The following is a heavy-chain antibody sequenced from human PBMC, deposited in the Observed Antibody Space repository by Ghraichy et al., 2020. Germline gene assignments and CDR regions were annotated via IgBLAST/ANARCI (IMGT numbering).Heavy chain of an antibody. J-gene: IGHJ6*02. Sequence: SETLSLTCAVYGGSFSGYYWSWIRQPPGKGLEWIGEINHSGSTNYNPSLKSRVTISVDTSKNQFSLKLSSVTAADTAVYYCARGYKRRITIFGVPSPYYYGMDVWGQGTTVTVSS. CDR3: ARGYKRRITIFGVPSPYYYGMDV. V-gene: IGHV4-34*01. CDR1: GGSFSGYY. D-gene: IGHD3-3*01. CDR2: INHSGST.